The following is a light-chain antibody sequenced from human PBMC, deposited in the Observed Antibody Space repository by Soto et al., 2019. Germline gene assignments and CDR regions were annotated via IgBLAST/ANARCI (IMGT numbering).Light chain of an antibody. J-gene: IGKJ4*01. CDR2: DAS. V-gene: IGKV3-11*01. CDR1: QSVGNS. CDR3: QQRKNWPLT. Sequence: EIVLTQSPDTLSLSPGERATLSCRASQSVGNSFAWYQQKAGQAPRLLIYDASKRATGIPARFSGSGSGTDVTLTISSLEPEDFAVYSRQQRKNWPLTFGGGTNIEIK.